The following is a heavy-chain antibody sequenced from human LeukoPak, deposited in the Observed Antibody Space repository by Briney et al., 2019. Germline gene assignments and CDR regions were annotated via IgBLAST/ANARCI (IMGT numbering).Heavy chain of an antibody. CDR3: VRDGGVSGYDLLDY. J-gene: IGHJ4*02. Sequence: GGSLRLSCAASGFTFSNYWITWVRQAPGKGLEWVAHINQDGSEEHYMDSVKARFTISRDNAKNSLSLQMNSLRAEDTAVYYCVRDGGVSGYDLLDYWGQGTLVTVSS. D-gene: IGHD5-12*01. CDR2: INQDGSEE. CDR1: GFTFSNYW. V-gene: IGHV3-7*01.